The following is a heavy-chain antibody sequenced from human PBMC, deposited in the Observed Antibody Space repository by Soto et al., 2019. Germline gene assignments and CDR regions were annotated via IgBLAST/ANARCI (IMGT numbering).Heavy chain of an antibody. V-gene: IGHV3-73*01. Sequence: GGSLRLSCAASGFTFSGSAIHWVRQASGKGLEWVGRIRSKSNRYATAYAASVKGRFSISRDDSKNMAYLQMNSLKTEDTAVYYCTRLYTGGFDYWGQGTLVTVS. CDR3: TRLYTGGFDY. D-gene: IGHD2-2*02. CDR1: GFTFSGSA. J-gene: IGHJ4*01. CDR2: IRSKSNRYAT.